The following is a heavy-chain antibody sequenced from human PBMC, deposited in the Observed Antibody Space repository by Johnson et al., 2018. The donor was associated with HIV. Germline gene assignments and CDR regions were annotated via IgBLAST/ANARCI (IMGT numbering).Heavy chain of an antibody. Sequence: VQLVESGGGVARPGGSLRLSCAASGFTFADYAMSWVRQGPGKGLEWVSGINRNGGSTGDADSVKGRFTISRDNAKNSLYLQMNSLRAEDTAVYYCARREPGGGFDIWGQGTMVTVSS. V-gene: IGHV3-20*04. CDR1: GFTFADYA. CDR3: ARREPGGGFDI. CDR2: INRNGGST. D-gene: IGHD1-26*01. J-gene: IGHJ3*02.